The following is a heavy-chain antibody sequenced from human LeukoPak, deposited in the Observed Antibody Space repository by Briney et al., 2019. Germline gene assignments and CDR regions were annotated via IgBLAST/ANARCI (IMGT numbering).Heavy chain of an antibody. J-gene: IGHJ6*02. CDR3: AGMSGTPLGYYYYGMDV. CDR2: INPSGGST. Sequence: GASVKVPCKASGYTFTSYYMHWVRQAPGQGLEWMGIINPSGGSTSYAQKFQGRVTMTRDTSISTAYMELSRLRSDDTAVYYCAGMSGTPLGYYYYGMDVWGQGTTVTVSS. D-gene: IGHD3-3*01. V-gene: IGHV1-46*01. CDR1: GYTFTSYY.